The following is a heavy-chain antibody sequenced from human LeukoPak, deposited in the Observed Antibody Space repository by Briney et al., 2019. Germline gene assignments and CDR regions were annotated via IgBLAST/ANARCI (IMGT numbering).Heavy chain of an antibody. V-gene: IGHV4-34*01. CDR3: ARTDYGGNWRGRFDY. CDR2: INRSGST. Sequence: PSETLSLTCVVYGGSFSGYYWNWIRQPPGKGLEWIGEINRSGSTNYNPSLKSRVTMSVDMSKNQFSLKLTSVTAADTAVYYCARTDYGGNWRGRFDYWGQGTLVTVSS. CDR1: GGSFSGYY. D-gene: IGHD4-23*01. J-gene: IGHJ4*02.